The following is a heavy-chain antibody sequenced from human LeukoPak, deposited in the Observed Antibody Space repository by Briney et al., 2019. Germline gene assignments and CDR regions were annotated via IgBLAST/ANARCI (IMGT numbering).Heavy chain of an antibody. J-gene: IGHJ3*02. Sequence: GESLKISCKGSGYRFTTYWIGWVRQMPGKGLEWMGIIYPSDSDTRYSPSFQGQVTISADKSITTAYLQWSSLRASDTAMYYCARPNYYDSTGYSNDAFDIWGQGTMVTVSS. CDR1: GYRFTTYW. CDR3: ARPNYYDSTGYSNDAFDI. D-gene: IGHD3-22*01. V-gene: IGHV5-51*01. CDR2: IYPSDSDT.